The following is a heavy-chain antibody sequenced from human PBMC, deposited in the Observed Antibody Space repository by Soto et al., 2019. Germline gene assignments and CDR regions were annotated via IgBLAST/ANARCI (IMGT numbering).Heavy chain of an antibody. D-gene: IGHD2-2*01. CDR1: GFTFSSYA. V-gene: IGHV3-30-3*01. Sequence: GGSLRLSCAASGFTFSSYAMNWVRQAPGKGLEWVALISHDGINKYYADSVRGRFTISRDSSTNTLYLQMNSLRAADTAVYYCGRCTSTSCHLGSDYWGQGTPVTVSS. CDR3: GRCTSTSCHLGSDY. J-gene: IGHJ4*02. CDR2: ISHDGINK.